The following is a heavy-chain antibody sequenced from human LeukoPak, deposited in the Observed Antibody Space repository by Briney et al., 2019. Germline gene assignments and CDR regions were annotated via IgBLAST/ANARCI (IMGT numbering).Heavy chain of an antibody. J-gene: IGHJ4*02. Sequence: SETLSLTCAVSGGSINSSSYYWGRIRQPPGKGLEWIGSIYYGGSTYYNPSLKSRVTISVDMSKNQFSLKLSSVTAADTAVYYCASLPTVYSRGYLALWGQGTLVTVSS. V-gene: IGHV4-39*07. D-gene: IGHD3-22*01. CDR3: ASLPTVYSRGYLAL. CDR1: GGSINSSSYY. CDR2: IYYGGST.